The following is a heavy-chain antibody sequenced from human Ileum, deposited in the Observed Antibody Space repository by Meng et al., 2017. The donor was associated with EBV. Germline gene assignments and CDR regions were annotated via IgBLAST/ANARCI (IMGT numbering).Heavy chain of an antibody. CDR1: GGSISSGGYY. Sequence: VQPKVSGPGRGNPSQTLSLTCTVSGGSISSGGYYWSWIRQHPGKGLEWIGYIHSSGSTYYNPSLRSRLTISVDTSKNQFSLKLSSVTAADTAVYYCARASYGSGSPLGESWFDPWGQGTLVTVSS. D-gene: IGHD3-10*01. CDR2: IHSSGST. J-gene: IGHJ5*02. CDR3: ARASYGSGSPLGESWFDP. V-gene: IGHV4-31*03.